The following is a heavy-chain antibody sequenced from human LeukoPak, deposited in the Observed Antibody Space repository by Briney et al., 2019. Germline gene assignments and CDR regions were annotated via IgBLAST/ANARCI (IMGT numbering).Heavy chain of an antibody. CDR1: GFTFSSYA. V-gene: IGHV3-23*01. CDR2: ISGSGGST. J-gene: IGHJ1*01. CDR3: AKDHDYSNQEYFQH. Sequence: PGGSLRLSCAASGFTFSSYAMSWVRQAPGKGLEWVSAISGSGGSTHYADSVKGRFTISRDNSKNTLYLQMNSLRVEDTAVYYCAKDHDYSNQEYFQHWGQGTLVTVSS. D-gene: IGHD4-11*01.